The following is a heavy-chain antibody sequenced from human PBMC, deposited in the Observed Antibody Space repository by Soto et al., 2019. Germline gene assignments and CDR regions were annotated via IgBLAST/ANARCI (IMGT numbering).Heavy chain of an antibody. Sequence: QVQLVQSGAEVKKPGASVKVSCQASGYTFTSYDINWVRQATGQGLAWMGWMYPNNTNTGYEQKFQGRLTMTRNTAMGTAYMELSSLTSEDTAVYYCSGGFRPEVRGGYDYGGQGTLVTGSS. J-gene: IGHJ4*02. CDR2: MYPNNTNT. CDR1: GYTFTSYD. V-gene: IGHV1-8*01. CDR3: SGGFRPEVRGGYDY. D-gene: IGHD3-10*01.